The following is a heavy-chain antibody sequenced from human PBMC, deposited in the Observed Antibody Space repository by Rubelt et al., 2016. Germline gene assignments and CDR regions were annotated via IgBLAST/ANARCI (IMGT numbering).Heavy chain of an antibody. CDR2: INPSGGST. D-gene: IGHD3-16*02. CDR1: GYTFTSYY. V-gene: IGHV1-46*01. CDR3: AREYRWGASFPSTKYFDY. J-gene: IGHJ4*02. Sequence: QVQLVQSGAEVKKPGASVKVSCKASGYTFTSYYMHWVRQAPGQGLEWMGIINPSGGSTSYAQKVQGRVTMTRDTSTSTGYMELSSLRSEDTAVYYCAREYRWGASFPSTKYFDYWGQGTLVTVSS.